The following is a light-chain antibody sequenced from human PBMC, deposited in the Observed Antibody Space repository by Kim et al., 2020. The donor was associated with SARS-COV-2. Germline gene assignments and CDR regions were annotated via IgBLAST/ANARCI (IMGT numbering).Light chain of an antibody. Sequence: SLQSGVPSRFSGSGSGTDFTLIISNLQPEDCATYYCHQGHSIPRTFGQGTKLEI. V-gene: IGKV1-39*01. J-gene: IGKJ2*02. CDR3: HQGHSIPRT.